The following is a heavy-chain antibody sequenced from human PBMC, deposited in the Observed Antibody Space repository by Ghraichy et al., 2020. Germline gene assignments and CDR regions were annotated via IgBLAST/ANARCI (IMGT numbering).Heavy chain of an antibody. CDR1: GFTFSIYA. J-gene: IGHJ4*02. D-gene: IGHD2-15*01. Sequence: GGSLRLSCAASGFTFSIYAMSWVRQAPGKGLEWVSAISGSGRGGTTYYADSVKGRFTISRDNYKNILYLQMTSLRAEDTAVYYCAKRYCSGSICFSGADYWGQGTLVTVSS. CDR3: AKRYCSGSICFSGADY. V-gene: IGHV3-23*01. CDR2: ISGSGRGGTT.